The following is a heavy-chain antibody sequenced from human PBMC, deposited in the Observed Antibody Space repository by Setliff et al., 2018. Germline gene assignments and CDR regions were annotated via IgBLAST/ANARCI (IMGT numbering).Heavy chain of an antibody. V-gene: IGHV1-8*02. CDR2: MNPNSGNT. CDR3: AGEEGRDLSPQSYYYYMDV. CDR1: GYTFTSYD. Sequence: SVKVSCKASGYTFTSYDINWVRQATGQGLEWMGWMNPNSGNTGYAQKFQGRVTMTRNTSISTAYMELSSLRSEDTAVYYRAGEEGRDLSPQSYYYYMDVWGKGTTVTVSS. J-gene: IGHJ6*03.